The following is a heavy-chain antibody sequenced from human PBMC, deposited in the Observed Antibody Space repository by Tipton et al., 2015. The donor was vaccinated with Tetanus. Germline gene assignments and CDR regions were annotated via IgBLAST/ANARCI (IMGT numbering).Heavy chain of an antibody. CDR1: GGSISSYY. D-gene: IGHD1-26*01. J-gene: IGHJ4*02. CDR2: IYYSGST. CDR3: ARSRGSGSYFDY. Sequence: TLSLTCTVPGGSISSYYWSWIRQPPGKGLEWIGYIYYSGSTKYNPSLKSRVTISVDTSKNQFSLKLSSVTAADTAVYYCARSRGSGSYFDYWGQGTLVTVSS. V-gene: IGHV4-59*01.